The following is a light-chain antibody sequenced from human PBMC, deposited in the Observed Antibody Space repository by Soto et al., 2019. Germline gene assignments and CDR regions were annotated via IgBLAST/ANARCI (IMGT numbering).Light chain of an antibody. J-gene: IGKJ2*01. CDR2: DAS. V-gene: IGKV3-15*01. Sequence: EIVMTQSPATLSVSPGERVALSCRASQSVRSNFAWYQQKPGQAPRILIYDASTRATGIPARFSGSGSGTEFTLTISGLQSEDFGVYYCQQYNNWPYTFGQGTKLEIE. CDR3: QQYNNWPYT. CDR1: QSVRSN.